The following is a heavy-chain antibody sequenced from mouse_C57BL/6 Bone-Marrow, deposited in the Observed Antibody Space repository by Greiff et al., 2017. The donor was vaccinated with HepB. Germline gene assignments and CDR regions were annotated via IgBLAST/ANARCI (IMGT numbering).Heavy chain of an antibody. CDR2: IYPGSGST. Sequence: VQLQQPGAELVKPGASVKMSCKASGYTFTSYWITWVKQRPGQGLEWIGDIYPGSGSTNYNEKFKSKAKLTVDTSSSTAYMQLSSLTSEDSAFYYCARGGIYYGNYVDAMDYWGQGTSVTVSS. CDR1: GYTFTSYW. D-gene: IGHD2-1*01. CDR3: ARGGIYYGNYVDAMDY. V-gene: IGHV1-55*01. J-gene: IGHJ4*01.